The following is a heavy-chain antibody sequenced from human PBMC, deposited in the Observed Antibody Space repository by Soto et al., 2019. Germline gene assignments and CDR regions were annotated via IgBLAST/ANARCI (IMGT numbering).Heavy chain of an antibody. D-gene: IGHD1-1*01. CDR3: ASYRDGYNSAYYYYGMDV. CDR2: MNPNRGNT. Sequence: QVQLVQSGAEVKKPGASVKVSCKASGYTFTSYDINWVRQATGQGLEWMGWMNPNRGNTGYAQKFQGRVTMTRNTSISTAYMELSSLRSEDTAVYYCASYRDGYNSAYYYYGMDVWGQGTTVTVSS. V-gene: IGHV1-8*01. CDR1: GYTFTSYD. J-gene: IGHJ6*02.